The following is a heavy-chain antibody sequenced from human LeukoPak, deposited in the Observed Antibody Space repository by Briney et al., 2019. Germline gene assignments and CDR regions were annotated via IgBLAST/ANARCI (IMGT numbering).Heavy chain of an antibody. CDR2: INHSGST. V-gene: IGHV4-34*01. CDR1: GGSFSGYY. D-gene: IGHD4-17*01. J-gene: IGHJ5*02. CDR3: ARARTTVTVQFDP. Sequence: SETLSLTCAVYGGSFSGYYWSWIRQPPGKGLEWIGEINHSGSTNYNPSLKSRVTISVDTSKNQFSLKLSSVTAADTAVYYCARARTTVTVQFDPWGQGTLVTVSS.